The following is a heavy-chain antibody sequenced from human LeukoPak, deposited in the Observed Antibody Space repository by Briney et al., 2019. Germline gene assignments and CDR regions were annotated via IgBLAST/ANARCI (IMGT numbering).Heavy chain of an antibody. D-gene: IGHD2-2*01. J-gene: IGHJ6*03. CDR1: GGSISSYY. CDR3: ARSVWDIVVVPAASYYYYMDV. Sequence: SETLSLTCTVSGGSISSYYWSWIRQPAGKGLEWIGRIYTSGSTNYNPSLKSRVTMSVDKSKNQFSLKLSSVTAADTAVYYCARSVWDIVVVPAASYYYYMDVWGKGTTVTVSS. CDR2: IYTSGST. V-gene: IGHV4-4*07.